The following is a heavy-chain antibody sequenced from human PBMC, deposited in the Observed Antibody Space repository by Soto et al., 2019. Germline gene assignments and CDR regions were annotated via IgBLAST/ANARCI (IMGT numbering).Heavy chain of an antibody. CDR3: ARGRLLYSFGHTKRKNWFDP. D-gene: IGHD1-26*01. CDR1: GGSFSGYY. V-gene: IGHV4-34*01. Sequence: SETLSLTCAVYGGSFSGYYWSWIRQPPGKGLEWIGEINHSGSTNYNPSLKSRVTISVDTSKNQFSLKLSSVTAADTAVYYCARGRLLYSFGHTKRKNWFDPWGQGTLVTAPQ. J-gene: IGHJ5*02. CDR2: INHSGST.